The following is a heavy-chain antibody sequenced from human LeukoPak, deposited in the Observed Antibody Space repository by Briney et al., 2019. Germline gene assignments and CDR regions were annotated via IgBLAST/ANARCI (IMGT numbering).Heavy chain of an antibody. D-gene: IGHD5-24*01. CDR2: IYPADSDT. CDR3: ARTDYNFWFDP. V-gene: IGHV5-51*01. J-gene: IGHJ5*02. Sequence: GESLKISCKGSGYIFTNYCIVWVRQKPGKGLEWMGIIYPADSDTRYSPSLQGQVSISVDKSINTAYLQWTSLKASDTAMYYCARTDYNFWFDPWGQGTLVTVSS. CDR1: GYIFTNYC.